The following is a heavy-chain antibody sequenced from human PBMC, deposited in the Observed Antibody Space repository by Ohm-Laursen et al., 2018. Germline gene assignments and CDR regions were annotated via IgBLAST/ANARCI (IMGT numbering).Heavy chain of an antibody. J-gene: IGHJ1*01. CDR3: ATSVKIAATGTIYFRH. Sequence: SVKVSCKASGGTFSSYAISWVRQAPGQGLEWMGWINPNSGGTKYAQKFQGRVTMTRDTSISTAYMELSRLTSDDTAVYYCATSVKIAATGTIYFRHWGQGTLVTVSS. D-gene: IGHD6-13*01. V-gene: IGHV1-2*02. CDR2: INPNSGGT. CDR1: GGTFSSYA.